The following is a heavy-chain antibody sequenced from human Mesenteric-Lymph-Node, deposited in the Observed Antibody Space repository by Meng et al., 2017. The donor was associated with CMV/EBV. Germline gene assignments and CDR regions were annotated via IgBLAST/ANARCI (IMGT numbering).Heavy chain of an antibody. V-gene: IGHV4-34*02. CDR2: INHSGST. CDR1: VGSCSGYY. J-gene: IGHJ4*02. Sequence: VQSPQWGGGLLKPAETLSVTCAVDVGSCSGYYWNWILQSPEKGLGWIGEINHSGSTTYNPSFTSRIIISVGTSTNQISLNMSSVTAADTAVYYCARGSSYDILTGYFDYWGQGALVTVSS. D-gene: IGHD3-9*01. CDR3: ARGSSYDILTGYFDY.